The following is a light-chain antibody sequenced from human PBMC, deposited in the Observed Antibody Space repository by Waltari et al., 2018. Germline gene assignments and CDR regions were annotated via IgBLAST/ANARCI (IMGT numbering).Light chain of an antibody. Sequence: QSALTQPASVSGSPGQSITISCTGTSSDVGRYNLVPWYQQHPGKAPQLMIYEGSKRPSGVSNRFSGSKSGNTASLTISGLQAEDEADYYCCSYAGSSTWVFGGGTKLTVL. CDR3: CSYAGSSTWV. CDR1: SSDVGRYNL. CDR2: EGS. V-gene: IGLV2-23*01. J-gene: IGLJ3*02.